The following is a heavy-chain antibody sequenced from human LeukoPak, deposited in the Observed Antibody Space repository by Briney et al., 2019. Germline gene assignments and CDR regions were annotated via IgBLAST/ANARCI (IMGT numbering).Heavy chain of an antibody. V-gene: IGHV3-11*04. D-gene: IGHD4-17*01. CDR1: GFTVSSNY. CDR2: ISRSGNAI. J-gene: IGHJ1*01. CDR3: ATATSLDYGDYFFHH. Sequence: PGGSLRLSCAASGFTVSSNYMSWVRQAPGKGLEWVSYISRSGNAIYYADSMKGRFTISRDNAKNSLYLQMNSLRVEDTAVYYCATATSLDYGDYFFHHWGQGTLVTVSS.